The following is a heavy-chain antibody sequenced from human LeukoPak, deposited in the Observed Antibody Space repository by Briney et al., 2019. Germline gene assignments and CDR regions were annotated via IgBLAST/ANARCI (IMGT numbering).Heavy chain of an antibody. CDR3: ARYNGYAGDYFDY. Sequence: SETLSLTCTVSGGSITPYYWGWIRQPPGKGLEWIGYIYYSGNTNYNSSLKSRVTMSVDTSKNQFSLKLTSVTAADTAVYYCARYNGYAGDYFDYWGQGTPVSVSS. J-gene: IGHJ4*02. CDR2: IYYSGNT. V-gene: IGHV4-59*08. CDR1: GGSITPYY. D-gene: IGHD5-12*01.